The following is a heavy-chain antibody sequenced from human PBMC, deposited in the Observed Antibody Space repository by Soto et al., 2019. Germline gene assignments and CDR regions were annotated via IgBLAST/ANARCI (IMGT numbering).Heavy chain of an antibody. D-gene: IGHD2-15*01. CDR2: ISYDGSNK. J-gene: IGHJ4*02. CDR3: AKDPSGYCSGGSCYDFDY. V-gene: IGHV3-30*18. CDR1: GFTFSSYG. Sequence: GGSLRLSCAASGFTFSSYGMHWVRQAPGKGLEWVAVISYDGSNKYYAEYVKGRFTISRDNSKNTMYLQMNSKRAEYTAVYYCAKDPSGYCSGGSCYDFDYWGQGT.